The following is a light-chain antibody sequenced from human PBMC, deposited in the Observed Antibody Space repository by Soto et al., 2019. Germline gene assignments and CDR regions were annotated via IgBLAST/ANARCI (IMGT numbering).Light chain of an antibody. CDR2: EVS. Sequence: QSALTQPASVSGSPGQSITISCTGTSSDIGGYNYVSWYQHHPGKAPKLMIYEVSNRPSGVSNRFSGSKSGNTASLSISGLRAEDEAVYYCSSYASSTVIFGGGTKLTVL. CDR1: SSDIGGYNY. J-gene: IGLJ2*01. CDR3: SSYASSTVI. V-gene: IGLV2-14*01.